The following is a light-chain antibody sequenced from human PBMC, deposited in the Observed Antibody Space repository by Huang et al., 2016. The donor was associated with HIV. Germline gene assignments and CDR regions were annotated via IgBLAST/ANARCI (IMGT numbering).Light chain of an antibody. J-gene: IGKJ4*01. Sequence: IQLTQSPSSLSASIGDRVTVTCRASQGISSYLAWDQQKPGKAPSILIYPSFTLQSGVPSRFSGSGSGTDFTLTISSVQPEDSATYYCQQLNSYPLTFGGGTKVEIK. V-gene: IGKV1-9*01. CDR2: PSF. CDR1: QGISSY. CDR3: QQLNSYPLT.